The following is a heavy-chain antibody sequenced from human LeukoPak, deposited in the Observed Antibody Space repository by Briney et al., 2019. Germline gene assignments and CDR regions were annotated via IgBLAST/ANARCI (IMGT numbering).Heavy chain of an antibody. CDR3: ARASIAAAAPDY. Sequence: KTGGSLRLSCAASGFTFSSYSMNWVRQAPGKGLEWVSSISSSSSYIYYADSVKGRFTISRDNAKNSLYLQMNSLRAEDTAVYYCARASIAAAAPDYWGQGTLVTVSS. V-gene: IGHV3-21*01. CDR2: ISSSSSYI. CDR1: GFTFSSYS. J-gene: IGHJ4*02. D-gene: IGHD6-13*01.